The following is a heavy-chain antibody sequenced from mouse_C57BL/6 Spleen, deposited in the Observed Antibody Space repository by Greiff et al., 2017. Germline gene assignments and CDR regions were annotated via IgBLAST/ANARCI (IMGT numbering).Heavy chain of an antibody. J-gene: IGHJ2*01. CDR2: ISAGGSYT. Sequence: EVQLVESGGGLVKPGGSLKLSCAASGFTFSSYAMSWVRQTPEKRLEWVATISAGGSYTYYPDNVKGRFTLTTDNATNKLYLHMIHLQSEDAAMYDCARGRSDGYDGTFDYWGQGTTLTVSS. D-gene: IGHD2-2*01. V-gene: IGHV5-4*01. CDR3: ARGRSDGYDGTFDY. CDR1: GFTFSSYA.